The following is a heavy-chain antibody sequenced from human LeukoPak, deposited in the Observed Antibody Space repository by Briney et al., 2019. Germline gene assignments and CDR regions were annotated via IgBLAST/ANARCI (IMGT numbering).Heavy chain of an antibody. CDR1: GFTFSSYW. Sequence: GGSLRLSCAASGFTFSSYWMHWVRQAPGKGLEWVSAISGSGGSTYYADSVKGRFTISRDNSKNTLYLQMNSLRAEDTAVYYCAKVAYYYDSSGYYYEYFDYWGQGTLVTVSS. CDR2: ISGSGGST. D-gene: IGHD3-22*01. V-gene: IGHV3-23*01. J-gene: IGHJ4*02. CDR3: AKVAYYYDSSGYYYEYFDY.